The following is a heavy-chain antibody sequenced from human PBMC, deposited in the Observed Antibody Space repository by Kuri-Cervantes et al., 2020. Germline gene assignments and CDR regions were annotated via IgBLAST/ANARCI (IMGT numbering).Heavy chain of an antibody. J-gene: IGHJ4*02. D-gene: IGHD6-19*01. CDR1: GYTFTSYY. CDR3: ATSGGGIAVADHYFDY. V-gene: IGHV1-46*01. Sequence: ASVKVSCKASGYTFTSYYMHWVRQAPGQGLEWMGIVNPSGGSTSYAQKFQGRVTMTRDTSTSTVYMELSSLRSEDTAVYYCATSGGGIAVADHYFDYWGQGTLVTVSS. CDR2: VNPSGGST.